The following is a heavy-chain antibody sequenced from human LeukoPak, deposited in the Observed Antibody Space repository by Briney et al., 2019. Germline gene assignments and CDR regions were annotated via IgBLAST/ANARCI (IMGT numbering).Heavy chain of an antibody. Sequence: GASVKVSCKASGGTFSSYAISWVRQAPGQGLEWMGGIIPIFGTANYAQKFQGRVTITADKSTSTAYMELSSLRSEDTAVYYCAKDYGSSSFPLEYWGQGTLVTVSS. CDR2: IIPIFGTA. V-gene: IGHV1-69*06. CDR1: GGTFSSYA. J-gene: IGHJ4*02. CDR3: AKDYGSSSFPLEY. D-gene: IGHD6-13*01.